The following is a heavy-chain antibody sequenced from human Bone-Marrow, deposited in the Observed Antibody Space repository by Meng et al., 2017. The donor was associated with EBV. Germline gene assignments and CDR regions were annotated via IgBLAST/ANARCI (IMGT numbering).Heavy chain of an antibody. CDR3: SRSNWYPDY. CDR2: INVDGSDT. V-gene: IGHV3-74*02. CDR1: GFTLSNYW. Sequence: ELQLVESGGGLVQPGGSLRLSCAASGFTLSNYWMHWVRQFPGKGLVWVSRINVDGSDTIYADSVKGRFTISRDNGKNTLYLQMNSLRADDTAVYYCSRSNWYPDYWGQGTLVTVSS. J-gene: IGHJ4*02. D-gene: IGHD6-13*01.